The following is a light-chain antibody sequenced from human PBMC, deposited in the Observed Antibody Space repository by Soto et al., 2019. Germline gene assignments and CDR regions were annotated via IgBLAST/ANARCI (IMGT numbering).Light chain of an antibody. J-gene: IGLJ2*01. CDR2: DVS. Sequence: QSALTQPASVSGSPGQSITISCTGTSSGVGGYNYVSWYQQYPGKAPKLVIYDVSKRPSGVSNRFSGSKSGNTASLTISGLQGEDEADYYCSSYTSSSTRVVFGGGTKLTVL. V-gene: IGLV2-14*03. CDR1: SSGVGGYNY. CDR3: SSYTSSSTRVV.